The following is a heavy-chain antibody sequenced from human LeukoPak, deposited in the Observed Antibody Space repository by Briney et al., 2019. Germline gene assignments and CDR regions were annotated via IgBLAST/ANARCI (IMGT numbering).Heavy chain of an antibody. V-gene: IGHV3-23*01. Sequence: PGASLRLSCAASGFTFSNYAMGWVRQAPGKGLEWFSAITGDGSSTYNADSVKGRFTVSRDNSKNTLYLQMNSLRAEDTATYYCAKARIVVVTALDYWGQGTLVIVSS. J-gene: IGHJ4*02. CDR2: ITGDGSST. D-gene: IGHD2-21*02. CDR3: AKARIVVVTALDY. CDR1: GFTFSNYA.